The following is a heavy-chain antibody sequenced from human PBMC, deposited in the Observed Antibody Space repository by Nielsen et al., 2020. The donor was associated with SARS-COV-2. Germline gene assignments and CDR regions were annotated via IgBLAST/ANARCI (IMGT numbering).Heavy chain of an antibody. CDR1: GFTFDDFA. CDR3: ARDWSRAFDV. CDR2: IKPDGSEK. Sequence: GESLKISCAGSGFTFDDFAMHWVRKAPGKGLEWVADIKPDGSEKFYVDSVKGRFTISRDNAKNSMSLQMNSLRVEDTAVYYCARDWSRAFDVWGQGTMVTVSS. V-gene: IGHV3-7*01. J-gene: IGHJ3*01.